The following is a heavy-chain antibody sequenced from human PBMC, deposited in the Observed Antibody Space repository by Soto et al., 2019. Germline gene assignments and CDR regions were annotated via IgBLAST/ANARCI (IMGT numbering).Heavy chain of an antibody. J-gene: IGHJ4*02. CDR1: GGSFSGYY. CDR3: ARNRIAAAGTDFDY. CDR2: INHSGST. D-gene: IGHD6-13*01. V-gene: IGHV4-34*01. Sequence: SETLSLTCAVYGGSFSGYYWSWIRQPPGKGLEWIGEINHSGSTNYNPSLKSRVTISVDTSKNQFSLKLSSVTAADTAVYYCARNRIAAAGTDFDYWGQGTLVTVSS.